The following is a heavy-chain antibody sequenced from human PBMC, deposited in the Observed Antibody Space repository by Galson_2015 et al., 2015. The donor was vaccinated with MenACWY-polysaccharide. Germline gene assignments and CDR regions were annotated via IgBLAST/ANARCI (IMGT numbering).Heavy chain of an antibody. Sequence: SLRLSCAASGFTFYGYWMSWVRQAPGKGLEWLANIKQDGSEEHYVDSVKGRFTIARDNAENTLFLQMNSLTAEDTAVYYCARGGDGATKFDTFNIWGQGTMVTVSS. CDR2: IKQDGSEE. CDR3: ARGGDGATKFDTFNI. V-gene: IGHV3-7*01. CDR1: GFTFYGYW. D-gene: IGHD5-24*01. J-gene: IGHJ3*02.